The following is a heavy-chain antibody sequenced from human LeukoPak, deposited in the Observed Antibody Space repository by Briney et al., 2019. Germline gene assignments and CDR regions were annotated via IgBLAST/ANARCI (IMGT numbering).Heavy chain of an antibody. D-gene: IGHD6-6*01. Sequence: GGSLRLSCAASGFTFSSYAMSWVRQAPGKGLEWVSTISGSGGSTYYADSVKGRFTISRDNSKNTLYLQMNSLRAEDTAVYYCARALSYSSSPNWFDPWGQGTLVTVSS. V-gene: IGHV3-23*01. J-gene: IGHJ5*02. CDR2: ISGSGGST. CDR1: GFTFSSYA. CDR3: ARALSYSSSPNWFDP.